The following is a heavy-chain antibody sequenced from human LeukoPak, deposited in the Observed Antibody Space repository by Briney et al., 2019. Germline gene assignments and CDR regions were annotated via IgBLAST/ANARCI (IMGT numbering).Heavy chain of an antibody. CDR1: GGSISSSSYY. D-gene: IGHD6-13*01. J-gene: IGHJ4*02. Sequence: PSETLSLTCTVSGGSISSSSYYWGWIRQPPGKGLEWIGSIYYSGTTYYNPSLKSRVTLSVDTSKNQFSLKLSSVTAADTAVYYRARHEPSSGWLTFDYWGQGTLVTVSS. V-gene: IGHV4-39*01. CDR3: ARHEPSSGWLTFDY. CDR2: IYYSGTT.